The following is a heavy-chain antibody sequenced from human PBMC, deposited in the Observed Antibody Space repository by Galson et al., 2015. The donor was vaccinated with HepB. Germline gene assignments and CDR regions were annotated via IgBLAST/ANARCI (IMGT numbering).Heavy chain of an antibody. Sequence: SLRLSCAASGFTFTTKSTNWVRQAPGKGLQWVSYISTTGDNIHYADSVKGRFTISRDNAKNSLYLQMNSLRDEDTAVYYCTRDNNYDFWSGYQFDYWGQGTLVTVSS. CDR3: TRDNNYDFWSGYQFDY. CDR1: GFTFTTKS. V-gene: IGHV3-48*02. J-gene: IGHJ4*02. D-gene: IGHD3-3*01. CDR2: ISTTGDNI.